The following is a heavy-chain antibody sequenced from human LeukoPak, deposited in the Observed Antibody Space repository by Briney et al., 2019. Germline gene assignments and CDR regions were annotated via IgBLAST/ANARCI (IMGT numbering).Heavy chain of an antibody. V-gene: IGHV4-61*03. CDR2: IYYTGKS. CDR1: GDSVSNGNYY. CDR3: ARSQNYYGSGDY. J-gene: IGHJ4*02. D-gene: IGHD3-10*01. Sequence: PSETLSLTCTVSGDSVSNGNYYWSWLRQPPGKALEWIGYIYYTGKSYYNPSLEGRVTILVDTSRNHFSVKLSSVTAADTAVYYCARSQNYYGSGDYWSQGTLVTVSS.